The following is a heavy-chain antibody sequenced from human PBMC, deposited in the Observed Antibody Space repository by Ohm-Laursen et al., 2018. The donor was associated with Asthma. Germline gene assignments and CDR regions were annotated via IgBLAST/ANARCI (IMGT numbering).Heavy chain of an antibody. CDR1: GFTFSSYG. V-gene: IGHV3-30-3*01. CDR3: ARGGYSGYNHDAFDI. D-gene: IGHD5-12*01. CDR2: ISYDGSNK. J-gene: IGHJ3*02. Sequence: SLRLSCSASGFTFSSYGMHWVRQAPGKGLEWVAVISYDGSNKYYGDSVKGRFTISRDNSKNTLYLQMNSLRAEDTAIYYCARGGYSGYNHDAFDIWGQGTMVTVSS.